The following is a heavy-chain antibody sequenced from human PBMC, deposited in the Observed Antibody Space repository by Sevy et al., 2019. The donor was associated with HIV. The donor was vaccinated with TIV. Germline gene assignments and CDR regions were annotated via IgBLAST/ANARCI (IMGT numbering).Heavy chain of an antibody. Sequence: GGSLRLSCAASGFTVNSNYMTWVRQAPGKGLEGVSVIHSDDTTYHADSVEDRFTISRDNSKNTLYLHMSSLGAEDTDVYYCARGKSGYGYALNYWGQGTLVTVSS. CDR3: ARGKSGYGYALNY. J-gene: IGHJ4*02. V-gene: IGHV3-66*01. CDR2: IHSDDTT. CDR1: GFTVNSNY. D-gene: IGHD5-18*01.